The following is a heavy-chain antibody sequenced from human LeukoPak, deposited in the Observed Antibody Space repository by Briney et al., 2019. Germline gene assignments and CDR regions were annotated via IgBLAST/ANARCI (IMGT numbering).Heavy chain of an antibody. J-gene: IGHJ3*02. CDR1: GYTFTSYG. CDR3: ARDSQSIDI. V-gene: IGHV1-2*06. D-gene: IGHD2-2*02. Sequence: ASVKVSCRASGYTFTSYGISWVRQAPGQGLEWMGRINPNSGGTNYAQKFQGKITMTRDTSISTAYMELSGLKSDDTAVYYCARDSQSIDIWGQGTMVTVSS. CDR2: INPNSGGT.